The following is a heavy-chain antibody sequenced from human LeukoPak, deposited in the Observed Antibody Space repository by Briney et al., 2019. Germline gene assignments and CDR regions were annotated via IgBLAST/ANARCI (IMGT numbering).Heavy chain of an antibody. V-gene: IGHV5-51*01. Sequence: GESLKISCKGSGYSFTSYWIGWVRQMPGKGLEWMGIIYPGDSDTRYSPSFQGQVTISADKSISTAYLQWSSLKASDTAMYYCARRGYYYDSSGYYFRYWGQGTLVTASS. J-gene: IGHJ4*02. CDR1: GYSFTSYW. D-gene: IGHD3-22*01. CDR2: IYPGDSDT. CDR3: ARRGYYYDSSGYYFRY.